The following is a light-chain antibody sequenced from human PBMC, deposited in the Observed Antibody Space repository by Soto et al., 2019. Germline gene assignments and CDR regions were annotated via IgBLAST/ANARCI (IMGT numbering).Light chain of an antibody. CDR3: QQFNSWPYT. CDR1: QSVNSY. Sequence: EIVMTQSPATLSVSPGERATLSCRASQSVNSYLAWYQQKPGQPPRLLIYTTSSRATGVPARFSGSGSGTEFPLTISSLQSEDFAVYFWQQFNSWPYTFGQGTKLEIK. V-gene: IGKV3-15*01. CDR2: TTS. J-gene: IGKJ2*01.